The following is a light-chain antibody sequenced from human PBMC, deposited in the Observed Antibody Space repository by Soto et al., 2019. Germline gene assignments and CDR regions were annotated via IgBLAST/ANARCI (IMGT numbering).Light chain of an antibody. Sequence: DLQMTQSPSSLSASVGDRVTITCRASQSISSYLNWYQQTPGKAPKFLIYAASSLQSGVPSRFSGSGSGTDFTLTISSLQPEDFATYYCQQSYTMPFTFGPGTKVHIK. V-gene: IGKV1-39*01. CDR2: AAS. J-gene: IGKJ3*01. CDR3: QQSYTMPFT. CDR1: QSISSY.